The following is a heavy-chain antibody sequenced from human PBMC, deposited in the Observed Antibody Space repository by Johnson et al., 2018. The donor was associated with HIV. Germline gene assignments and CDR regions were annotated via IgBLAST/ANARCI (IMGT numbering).Heavy chain of an antibody. CDR2: IYSGGNT. CDR1: GFILSNNY. V-gene: IGHV3-66*01. Sequence: GLVQPGGSLRLSCATSGFILSNNYMSWVSKAPGKGLEWASLIYSGGNTYYADSVKGRFTISIDNSKNTLYLQMNSLRAEDTAVYDCAFPTGATTAFDIWGQGTMVTVSS. J-gene: IGHJ3*02. CDR3: AFPTGATTAFDI. D-gene: IGHD5-24*01.